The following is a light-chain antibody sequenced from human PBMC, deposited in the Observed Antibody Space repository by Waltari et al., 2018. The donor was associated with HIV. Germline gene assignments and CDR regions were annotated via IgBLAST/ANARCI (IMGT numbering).Light chain of an antibody. CDR2: GAS. CDR3: QQYSTWPLT. Sequence: EVVMTQSPATLLESPGKTANLSCRASRSVGSSLAWYPQKPGRGPRLLIYGASSRASDVPPTFSGSGAGTDFSLSISSLRSDDVGIYYCQQYSTWPLTFGRGTTVEIK. V-gene: IGKV3-15*01. J-gene: IGKJ1*01. CDR1: RSVGSS.